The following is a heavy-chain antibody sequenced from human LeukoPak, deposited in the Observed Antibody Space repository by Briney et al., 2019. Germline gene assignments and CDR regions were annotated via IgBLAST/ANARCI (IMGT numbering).Heavy chain of an antibody. J-gene: IGHJ3*02. CDR1: GYTFTGYY. D-gene: IGHD3-22*01. Sequence: ASVKVFCKASGYTFTGYYMHWVRQAPGQGREWMGWINPNSGGTNYAQKFQGRVTMTRDTSISTAYMELSRLRSDDTAVYYCARDGTYDSSGYDAFDIWGQGTMVTVSS. CDR2: INPNSGGT. V-gene: IGHV1-2*02. CDR3: ARDGTYDSSGYDAFDI.